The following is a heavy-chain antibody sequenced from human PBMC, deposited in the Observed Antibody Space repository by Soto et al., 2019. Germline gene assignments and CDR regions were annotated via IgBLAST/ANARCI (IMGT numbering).Heavy chain of an antibody. CDR3: ARHKPNSSGWYYYGMDV. Sequence: ETLSLTCTVSGDSISRSNNYWGGIRQPPGKGLQWIGSLYYSDYTDTNPSLKSRVTISVDTSKNQFSLNLNSVTAADTAVYYCARHKPNSSGWYYYGMDVWGQGTTVTVSS. D-gene: IGHD6-19*01. V-gene: IGHV4-39*01. CDR2: LYYSDYT. J-gene: IGHJ6*02. CDR1: GDSISRSNNY.